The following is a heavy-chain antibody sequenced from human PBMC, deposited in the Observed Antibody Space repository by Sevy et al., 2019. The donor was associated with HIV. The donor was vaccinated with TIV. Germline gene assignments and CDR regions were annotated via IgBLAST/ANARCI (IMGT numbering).Heavy chain of an antibody. Sequence: GGSLRLSCAASGFTFSNFWMGWVRQAPGKGLEWVANIKRDGSEKYYMASVKGRFTISRDNAKKSMYLQMNSLRAEDTAIYFCARDCSSTSCLWGLDVWGQGTTVTVSS. D-gene: IGHD2-2*01. V-gene: IGHV3-7*03. CDR1: GFTFSNFW. CDR3: ARDCSSTSCLWGLDV. CDR2: IKRDGSEK. J-gene: IGHJ6*02.